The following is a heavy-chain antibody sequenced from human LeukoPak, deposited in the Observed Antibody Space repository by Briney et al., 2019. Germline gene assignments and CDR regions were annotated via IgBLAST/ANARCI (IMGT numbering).Heavy chain of an antibody. Sequence: GASVKVSCKASGGTFSSYAISWVRQAPGQGLEWMGGIIPIFGTANYAQKFQGRVTITTDESTSTAYMELSSLRAEDTAIYYCARDRIAVAGMGAFQHWGQGTLVTVSS. D-gene: IGHD6-19*01. CDR3: ARDRIAVAGMGAFQH. J-gene: IGHJ1*01. CDR2: IIPIFGTA. V-gene: IGHV1-69*05. CDR1: GGTFSSYA.